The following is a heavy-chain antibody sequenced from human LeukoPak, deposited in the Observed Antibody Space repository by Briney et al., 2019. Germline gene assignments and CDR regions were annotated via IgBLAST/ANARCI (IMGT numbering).Heavy chain of an antibody. CDR2: INHSGST. D-gene: IGHD3-10*01. Sequence: PSETLSLTCAVYGGSFSGYYWSWIRQPPGKGLEWIGEINHSGSTNYNPSLKSRVTMSVDTSKNQFSLKLTSVTAVDTAVYYCARGSKYYGSGSYYSSFDYWGQGTLVTVSS. V-gene: IGHV4-34*01. CDR3: ARGSKYYGSGSYYSSFDY. CDR1: GGSFSGYY. J-gene: IGHJ4*02.